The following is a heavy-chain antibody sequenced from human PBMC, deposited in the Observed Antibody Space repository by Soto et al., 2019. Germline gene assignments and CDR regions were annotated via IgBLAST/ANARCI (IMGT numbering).Heavy chain of an antibody. CDR1: GFTFSDYY. D-gene: IGHD4-17*01. V-gene: IGHV3-11*01. CDR3: ARVMTTVTTSYFDY. J-gene: IGHJ4*02. CDR2: ISSSGSTI. Sequence: GGSLRLSCAASGFTFSDYYMIWIRQAPGKGLEWVSYISSSGSTIYYADSVKGRFTISRDNAKNSLYLQMNSLRAEDTAVYYCARVMTTVTTSYFDYWGQGTLVTVSS.